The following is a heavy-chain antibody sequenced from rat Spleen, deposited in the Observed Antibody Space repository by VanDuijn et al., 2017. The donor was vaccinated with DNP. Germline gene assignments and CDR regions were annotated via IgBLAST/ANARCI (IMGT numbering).Heavy chain of an antibody. CDR2: INYSGGT. CDR3: TRGLRRVYWYFDF. Sequence: EVQLQESGPGLVKPSQSLSLSCSVTGYSISSNYWAWIRKFPGNEMEWMGYINYSGGTGYNPSLKSRVSITRDTSRNQFFLQLNSVTSEDTATYYCTRGLRRVYWYFDFWGQGVMVTVSS. D-gene: IGHD1-11*01. CDR1: GYSISSNY. J-gene: IGHJ2*01. V-gene: IGHV3-1*01.